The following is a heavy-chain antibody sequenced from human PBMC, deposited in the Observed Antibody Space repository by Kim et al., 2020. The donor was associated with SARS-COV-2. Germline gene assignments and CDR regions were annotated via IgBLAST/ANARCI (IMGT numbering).Heavy chain of an antibody. CDR2: INPSGGST. J-gene: IGHJ4*02. CDR3: ASVSLTPGLAAAGEHY. Sequence: ASVKVSCKASGYTFTSYYMHWVRQAPGQRLEWMGIINPSGGSTSYAQKFQGRVTMTRDTSTSTVYMELSSLRSEDTAVYYCASVSLTPGLAAAGEHYWGQGTLVTVSS. V-gene: IGHV1-46*01. D-gene: IGHD6-13*01. CDR1: GYTFTSYY.